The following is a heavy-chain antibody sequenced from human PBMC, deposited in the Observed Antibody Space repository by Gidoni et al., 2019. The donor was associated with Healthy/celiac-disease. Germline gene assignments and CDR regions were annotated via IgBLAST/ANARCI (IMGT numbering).Heavy chain of an antibody. J-gene: IGHJ5*02. CDR2: RNPNSGNT. V-gene: IGHV1-8*01. D-gene: IGHD6-13*01. Sequence: QVQMVQSGAEVTKPGASVKVSCKASGYTFTSYDIHWVRQATGQGLEWMGCRNPNSGNTGYAQTFQGRVTMIRNTSISPAYMELSSLRSEDTAVYYCARGPKVYSGIIASAGPWGQGTLVTVSS. CDR3: ARGPKVYSGIIASAGP. CDR1: GYTFTSYD.